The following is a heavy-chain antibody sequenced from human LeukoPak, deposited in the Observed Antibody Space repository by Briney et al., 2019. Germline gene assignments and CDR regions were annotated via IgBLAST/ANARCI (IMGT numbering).Heavy chain of an antibody. D-gene: IGHD6-19*01. V-gene: IGHV3-74*01. J-gene: IGHJ4*02. Sequence: GGSLTLLCAASGFTFSSYWMHWVRQAPGKGLVWVSRIHIDGSSTTYADSVKDRFTISRDNAKNTLYLQMNSLRAEDTAVYYCARYGGYSGWTAFDYWGQGSLVTVSS. CDR2: IHIDGSST. CDR3: ARYGGYSGWTAFDY. CDR1: GFTFSSYW.